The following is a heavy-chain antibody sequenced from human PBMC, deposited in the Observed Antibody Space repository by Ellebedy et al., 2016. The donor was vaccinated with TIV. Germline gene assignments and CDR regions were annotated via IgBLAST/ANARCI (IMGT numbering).Heavy chain of an antibody. CDR1: GFSLSNARMC. CDR3: ARISFSSWYDY. D-gene: IGHD6-13*01. Sequence: SGPTLVKPTETLTLTCTVSGFSLSNARMCVSWIRQPPGKALEWLARIDWDDDKYYSTSLKTRLTISKDTSKNQVVLTMTNMDPVDTATYYCARISFSSWYDYWGQGTLVTVSS. J-gene: IGHJ4*02. V-gene: IGHV2-70*11. CDR2: IDWDDDK.